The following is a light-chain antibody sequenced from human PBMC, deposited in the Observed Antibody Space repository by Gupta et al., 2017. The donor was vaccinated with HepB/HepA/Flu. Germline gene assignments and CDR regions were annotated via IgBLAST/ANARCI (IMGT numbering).Light chain of an antibody. CDR3: QQYGNLPLT. J-gene: IGKJ4*01. Sequence: DLPITQSPSALSASVGDRVTISCQASQDIRYYLNLYQQKPGKAPKLLIYAVSNLTKGVPSRFTGSGSGTDFTFSIGRLQPEDIATYFCQQYGNLPLTFGGGTKVEFE. V-gene: IGKV1-33*01. CDR2: AVS. CDR1: QDIRYY.